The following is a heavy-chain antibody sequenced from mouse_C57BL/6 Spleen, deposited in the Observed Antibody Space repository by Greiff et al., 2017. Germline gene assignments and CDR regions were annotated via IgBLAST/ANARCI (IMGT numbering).Heavy chain of an antibody. J-gene: IGHJ4*01. Sequence: QVQLQQSGAELVKPGASVKLSCKASGYTFTEYTIHWVKQRSGQGLEWIGWFYPGSGSIKYNENFKDKATLTADKSSSTVYMELSRLTSEDSAVYFCARHEDRDYGNYGAMDYWGQGTSVTVSS. CDR1: GYTFTEYT. CDR2: FYPGSGSI. D-gene: IGHD2-1*01. V-gene: IGHV1-62-2*01. CDR3: ARHEDRDYGNYGAMDY.